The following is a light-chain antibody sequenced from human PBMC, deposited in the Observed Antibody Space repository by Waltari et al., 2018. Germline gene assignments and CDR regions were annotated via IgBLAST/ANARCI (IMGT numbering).Light chain of an antibody. Sequence: QSVLTQPPSASGTPGQRVTISCSGSSSNIESNYVYWYQQLPGTAPKILIYKNNQRPSGVPDRFSGSKSGTSASLAISGLRSEDEADYYCAAWDASLGVLFGGGTKLTVL. CDR2: KNN. CDR3: AAWDASLGVL. J-gene: IGLJ2*01. CDR1: SSNIESNY. V-gene: IGLV1-47*01.